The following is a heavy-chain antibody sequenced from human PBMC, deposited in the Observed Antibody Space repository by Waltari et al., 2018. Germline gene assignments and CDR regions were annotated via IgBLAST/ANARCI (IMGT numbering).Heavy chain of an antibody. J-gene: IGHJ4*02. V-gene: IGHV4-34*01. CDR1: GGSFSGYY. Sequence: QVQLQQWGAGLLKPSETLSLTCAVYGGSFSGYYWSWIRQPPGEGLEWIGEINHSGSTNYNPSLKSRVTISVDTSKNQFSLKLSSVTAADTAVYYCAREGNNRIAVSFNYFDYWGQGTLVTVSS. CDR2: INHSGST. CDR3: AREGNNRIAVSFNYFDY. D-gene: IGHD6-19*01.